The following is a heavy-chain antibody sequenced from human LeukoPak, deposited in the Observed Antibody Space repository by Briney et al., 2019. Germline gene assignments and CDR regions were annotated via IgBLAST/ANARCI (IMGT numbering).Heavy chain of an antibody. V-gene: IGHV3-30*19. CDR2: ISYDGSNK. Sequence: GGSLRLSCAASGFTFSSFGMHWVRQAPGKGLEWVAVISYDGSNKYYADSVKGRFTISRDNSKNTLYLQMNSLRAEDTAVYYCARDQSGSCFDIWGQGTMVTVSS. D-gene: IGHD1-26*01. J-gene: IGHJ3*02. CDR3: ARDQSGSCFDI. CDR1: GFTFSSFG.